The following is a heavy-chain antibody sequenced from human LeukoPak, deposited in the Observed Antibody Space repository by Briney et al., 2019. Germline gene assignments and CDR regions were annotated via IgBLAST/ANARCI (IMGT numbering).Heavy chain of an antibody. D-gene: IGHD5/OR15-5a*01. CDR3: ARDGHYTIYELRFDY. CDR2: ISSSGTII. Sequence: PGGSLRLSCAASGFSFSDSYMSWIRQAPGKGLEWLSYISSSGTIIYYADSVKGRFTISRDNAKNSLYLQMNSLRAEDTGVYYCARDGHYTIYELRFDYWGQGALVTVSS. J-gene: IGHJ4*02. V-gene: IGHV3-11*04. CDR1: GFSFSDSY.